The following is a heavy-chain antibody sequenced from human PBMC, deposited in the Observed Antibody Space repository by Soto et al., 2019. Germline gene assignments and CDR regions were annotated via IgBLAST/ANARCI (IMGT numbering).Heavy chain of an antibody. V-gene: IGHV4-39*01. Sequence: SETLSLTCTVSGGSISSSSYYWGWIRQPPGKGLEWIGSIYYSGSTYYNPSLKSRVTISVDTSKNQFSLKLSSVTAADTAVYYCAIRGAFDIWGQGTMVTVSS. CDR3: AIRGAFDI. J-gene: IGHJ3*02. CDR2: IYYSGST. CDR1: GGSISSSSYY.